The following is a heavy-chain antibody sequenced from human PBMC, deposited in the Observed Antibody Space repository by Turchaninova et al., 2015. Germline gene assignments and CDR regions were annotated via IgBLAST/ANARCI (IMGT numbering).Heavy chain of an antibody. CDR3: AGEPGGIAVAGTGAFDI. CDR2: INHSGST. J-gene: IGHJ3*02. CDR1: GGSFSGYY. D-gene: IGHD6-19*01. Sequence: GLLKPSETLSLTCAVYGGSFSGYYWSWIRQPPGKGLEWIGEINHSGSTNYNPSLKRRVTISVDTSKNQFSLKLSSVTAADTAVYYCAGEPGGIAVAGTGAFDIWGQGTMVTVSS. V-gene: IGHV4-34*01.